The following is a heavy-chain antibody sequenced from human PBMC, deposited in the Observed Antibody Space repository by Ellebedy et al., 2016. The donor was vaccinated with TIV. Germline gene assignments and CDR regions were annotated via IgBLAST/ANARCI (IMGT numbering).Heavy chain of an antibody. CDR2: INYNGTT. Sequence: MPSDTLSLTCNVPGGSIRSYYWSWIRQPPGKGPEWIGYINYNGTTKVSPSLKSRVTISVETSKNQFSLKLSSVTAADTAVYSCARVLDIWGQGIMVTVSS. CDR1: GGSIRSYY. CDR3: ARVLDI. V-gene: IGHV4-59*12. J-gene: IGHJ3*02.